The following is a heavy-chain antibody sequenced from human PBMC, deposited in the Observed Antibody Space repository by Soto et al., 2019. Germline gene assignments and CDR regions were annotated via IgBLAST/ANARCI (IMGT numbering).Heavy chain of an antibody. V-gene: IGHV3-30*03. J-gene: IGHJ4*02. CDR2: ISNDGNNR. D-gene: IGHD3-10*01. Sequence: QMQLVESGGGAVQPGRSLRLSCAASGFSFSNHGMHWVRQAPGKGLEWVADISNDGNNRWYVDSVKGRFTISRDNSKNTVYLQMDGLRTEDTAVYYCVSGEGGKGHDTRVDYWGQGTLVTVSS. CDR3: VSGEGGKGHDTRVDY. CDR1: GFSFSNHG.